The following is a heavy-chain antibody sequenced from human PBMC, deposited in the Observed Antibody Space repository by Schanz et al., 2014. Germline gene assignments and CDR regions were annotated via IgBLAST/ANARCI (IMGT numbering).Heavy chain of an antibody. CDR3: AKDLAAVGVFDY. CDR1: GFPFNEYG. Sequence: EVQLVESGGGLVQPGRSLRLSCAASGFPFNEYGMLWVRQAPGKGLEWVANIKQDGSEKYYVDSVKGRFTISRDNAKNSLYLQMNSLTAEDTAIYFCAKDLAAVGVFDYWGQGTLATVSS. CDR2: IKQDGSEK. V-gene: IGHV3-7*03. D-gene: IGHD6-13*01. J-gene: IGHJ4*02.